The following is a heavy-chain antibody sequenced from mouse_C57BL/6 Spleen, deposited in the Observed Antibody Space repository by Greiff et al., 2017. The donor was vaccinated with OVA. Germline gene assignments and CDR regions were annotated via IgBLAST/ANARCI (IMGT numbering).Heavy chain of an antibody. CDR1: GFNIKDDY. CDR2: IDPENGDT. V-gene: IGHV14-4*01. Sequence: VQLQQSGAELVRPGASVKLSCTASGFNIKDDYMHWVKQRPEQGLEWIGWIDPENGDTEYASKFQGKATITADTSSNTAYLQLSSLTSEDTAVYYCTRIDYGTNWYFDVWGTGTTVTVSS. CDR3: TRIDYGTNWYFDV. D-gene: IGHD2-1*01. J-gene: IGHJ1*03.